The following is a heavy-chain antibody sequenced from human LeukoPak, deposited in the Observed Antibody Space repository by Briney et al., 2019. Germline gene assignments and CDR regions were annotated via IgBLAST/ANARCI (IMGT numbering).Heavy chain of an antibody. CDR3: AKGGYALDI. D-gene: IGHD3-16*01. V-gene: IGHV3-30*18. J-gene: IGHJ3*02. Sequence: GGSLRLSCAASGFTFSSYGMHWVRQAPGKGLEWVAVISYDGSNKYYADSVKGRFTISRDNSKNTLYLQMNSLRAEDTAVYYCAKGGYALDIWGQGTMVTVSS. CDR1: GFTFSSYG. CDR2: ISYDGSNK.